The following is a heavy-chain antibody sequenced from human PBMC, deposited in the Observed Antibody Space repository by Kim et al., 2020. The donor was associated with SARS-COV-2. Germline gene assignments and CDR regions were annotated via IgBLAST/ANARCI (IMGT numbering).Heavy chain of an antibody. CDR3: VRGRAGQLVRYFDY. V-gene: IGHV3-64*01. Sequence: GGSLRLSCAASGFSFSSYAMPWVRPAQGKGLEHVSAISSNGVSTSYANSVKGRCTISRDNSKNTVYLQMGSLRAEDMAVYYCVRGRAGQLVRYFDYWGQG. J-gene: IGHJ4*02. D-gene: IGHD6-13*01. CDR1: GFSFSSYA. CDR2: ISSNGVST.